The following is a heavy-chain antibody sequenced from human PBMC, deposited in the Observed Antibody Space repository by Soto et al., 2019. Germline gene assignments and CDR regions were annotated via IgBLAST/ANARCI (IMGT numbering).Heavy chain of an antibody. D-gene: IGHD1-26*01. V-gene: IGHV1-46*01. Sequence: ASVKVSCKAPRDTFTSYYINWVRQAPGQGLEWMGVINPHGGSTAYAQKFKGRVTLTRDTSASTVYMEVSSLTSEDTAMYYCARSSGGNFGIIIEGTNWFAAWGQGTMVTVSS. J-gene: IGHJ5*01. CDR3: ARSSGGNFGIIIEGTNWFAA. CDR1: RDTFTSYY. CDR2: INPHGGST.